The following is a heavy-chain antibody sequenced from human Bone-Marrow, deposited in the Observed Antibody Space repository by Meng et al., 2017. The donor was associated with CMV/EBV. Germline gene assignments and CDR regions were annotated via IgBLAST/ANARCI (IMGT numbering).Heavy chain of an antibody. D-gene: IGHD3-3*01. Sequence: ASGCNVRSSAMHWVRQAQGTGLEWVAVISYDGSNKYYADSVKGRFTISRDNSKNTLYLQMNSLRAEDTAVYYCARDQLRFLEWLPAYWGQGTLVTVSS. CDR3: ARDQLRFLEWLPAY. CDR2: ISYDGSNK. CDR1: GCNVRSSA. J-gene: IGHJ4*02. V-gene: IGHV3-30-3*01.